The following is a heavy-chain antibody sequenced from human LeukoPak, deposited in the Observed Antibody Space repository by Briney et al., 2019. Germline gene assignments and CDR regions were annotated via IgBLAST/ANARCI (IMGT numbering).Heavy chain of an antibody. CDR2: ISYDGSNK. CDR3: ARESGLKD. Sequence: GGSLRLSCAASGLNFSSYAMHWVRQAPGKGLEWVAVISYDGSNKYYADSVKGRFTISRDNSKNTLYLQMNSLRAEDTGVYYCARESGLKDWGQGTLVTVSS. CDR1: GLNFSSYA. J-gene: IGHJ4*02. V-gene: IGHV3-30-3*01.